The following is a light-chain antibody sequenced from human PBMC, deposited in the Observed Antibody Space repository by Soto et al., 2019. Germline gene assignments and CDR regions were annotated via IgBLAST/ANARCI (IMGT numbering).Light chain of an antibody. Sequence: QSALTQPASVSGSPGQSITISCTRTSSDVGGYNYVSWYQQHPGKAPKLMIYEVSNRPSGVSNRFSGSKSGTTASLTISGLPAEDEADYYCSSYTSSSTRRVFGGGTKVTVL. CDR2: EVS. CDR3: SSYTSSSTRRV. J-gene: IGLJ3*02. CDR1: SSDVGGYNY. V-gene: IGLV2-14*01.